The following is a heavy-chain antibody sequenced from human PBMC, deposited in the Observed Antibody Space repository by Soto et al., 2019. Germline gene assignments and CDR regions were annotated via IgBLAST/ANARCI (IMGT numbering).Heavy chain of an antibody. CDR3: ARSGTTAGLVV. D-gene: IGHD3-10*01. CDR1: GFTFRSYV. J-gene: IGHJ4*02. Sequence: QVQLVESGGGVVQPGTSLRLSCVGSGFTFRSYVLHCVRQATGKGLEWVALTSYDGSNNFYGDSVKGRFNISRHNSRKTARLQLASLRPEERTLYYCARSGTTAGLVVWCQGPLVSVSS. V-gene: IGHV3-33*05. CDR2: TSYDGSNN.